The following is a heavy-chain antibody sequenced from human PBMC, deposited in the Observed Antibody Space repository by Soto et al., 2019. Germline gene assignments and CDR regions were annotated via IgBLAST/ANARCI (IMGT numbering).Heavy chain of an antibody. V-gene: IGHV3-23*01. CDR3: ANPLVVVVAATPGLRGDYMDV. Sequence: GGSLRLSCAASGFTFISYAMSWIRQAQGKGLEWVSAISGSGGSTYYADSVKGRFTISRDNSKNTLYLQMNSLRAEDTAVYYCANPLVVVVAATPGLRGDYMDVWGKGTTVTVSS. CDR2: ISGSGGST. D-gene: IGHD2-15*01. J-gene: IGHJ6*03. CDR1: GFTFISYA.